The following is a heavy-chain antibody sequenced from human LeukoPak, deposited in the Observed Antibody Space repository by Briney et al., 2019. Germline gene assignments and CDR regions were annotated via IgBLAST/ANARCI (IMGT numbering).Heavy chain of an antibody. Sequence: GGSLRLSCTASGFTFDVYSMNWVRQAPGKGLEWVSSISSSSSYIYYADSVKGRFTISRDNAKNSLYLQMNSLRAEDTAVYYCASRMYYYDSSGYYQPSYYHYGMDVWGQGTTVTVSS. J-gene: IGHJ6*02. CDR3: ASRMYYYDSSGYYQPSYYHYGMDV. CDR2: ISSSSSYI. CDR1: GFTFDVYS. D-gene: IGHD3-22*01. V-gene: IGHV3-21*01.